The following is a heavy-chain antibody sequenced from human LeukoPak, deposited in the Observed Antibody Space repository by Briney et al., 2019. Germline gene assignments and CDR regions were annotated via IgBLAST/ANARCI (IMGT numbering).Heavy chain of an antibody. CDR2: ISSSSSTI. CDR1: GFTFSSYS. J-gene: IGHJ4*02. D-gene: IGHD3-22*01. CDR3: AREYYYDSSGYYPFDY. Sequence: GGSLRLSCAASGFTFSSYSMNWVRQAPGKGLEWVSYISSSSSTIYYADSVKGRFTISRDNAKYSLYLQMNSLRAEDTAVYYCAREYYYDSSGYYPFDYWGQGTLVTVSS. V-gene: IGHV3-48*04.